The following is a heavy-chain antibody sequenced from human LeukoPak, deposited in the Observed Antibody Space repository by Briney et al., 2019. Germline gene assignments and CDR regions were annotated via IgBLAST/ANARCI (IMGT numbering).Heavy chain of an antibody. CDR3: AKGTRGATNTMFDY. D-gene: IGHD1-26*01. CDR1: GFTFSSYW. V-gene: IGHV3-9*03. J-gene: IGHJ4*02. Sequence: GGSLRLSCAASGFTFSSYWMSWVRQAPGKGLEWVSGISWNSGSIGYADSVKGRFTISRDNAKNSLYLQMNSLRAEDMALYYCAKGTRGATNTMFDYWGQGTLVTVSS. CDR2: ISWNSGSI.